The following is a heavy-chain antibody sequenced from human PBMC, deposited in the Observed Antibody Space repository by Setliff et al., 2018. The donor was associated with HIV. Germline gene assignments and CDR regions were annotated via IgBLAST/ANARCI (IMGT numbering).Heavy chain of an antibody. D-gene: IGHD3-22*01. J-gene: IGHJ3*02. CDR2: IDHFGSEE. CDR1: GFTFNTYA. CDR3: ARSHYDSRGYYYRGDAFDI. Sequence: GGSLRLSCEGSGFTFNTYAMTWVRQTPGKGLEWVASIDHFGSEENYVDSVQGRFTISRDNAKNSLYLQMNSLRAEDTAVYYCARSHYDSRGYYYRGDAFDIWGLGTMVTVSS. V-gene: IGHV3-7*01.